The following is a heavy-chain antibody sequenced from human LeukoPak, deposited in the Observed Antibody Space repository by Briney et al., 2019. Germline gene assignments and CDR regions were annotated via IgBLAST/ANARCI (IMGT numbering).Heavy chain of an antibody. J-gene: IGHJ4*02. D-gene: IGHD3-22*01. CDR1: GFTFSSYA. V-gene: IGHV3-23*01. CDR2: ISGSGGST. Sequence: GGSLRLSCAASGFTFSSYAMSWVRQAPGKGLEWVSAISGSGGSTYYADSVKGRFTISRDNSKNTLYLQMNSLRAEDTAVYYCAKELDDSSGYYVFFGYWGQGTLVTVSS. CDR3: AKELDDSSGYYVFFGY.